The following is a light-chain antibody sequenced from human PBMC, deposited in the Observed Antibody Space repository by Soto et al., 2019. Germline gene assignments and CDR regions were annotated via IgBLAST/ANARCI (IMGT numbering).Light chain of an antibody. J-gene: IGKJ4*01. Sequence: EIVLTQSPGSLSLSPGERATPSCTASQSVSSSYLAWYQQKPGQAPRLLIYGASSRAIGIPDRFSGSGSGTDFTLTISRLEPEDFAVYYCQRYGNSLTFGGGTKVEIK. CDR1: QSVSSSY. CDR3: QRYGNSLT. V-gene: IGKV3-20*01. CDR2: GAS.